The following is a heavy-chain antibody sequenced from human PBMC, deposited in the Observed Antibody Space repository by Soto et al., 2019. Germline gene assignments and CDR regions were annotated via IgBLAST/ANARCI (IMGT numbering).Heavy chain of an antibody. CDR2: MNPNSGNT. D-gene: IGHD2-21*02. J-gene: IGHJ6*02. Sequence: QVQLVQSGAEVKKPGASVKVSCKASGYTFTSYDINWVRQATGQGLEWMGWMNPNSGNTGYAQKFQGRVTMTRNNXRIPDHLARSSLGSERKAVDYCAGCGDQDYYGMDVWGQGTTVVVSS. CDR1: GYTFTSYD. V-gene: IGHV1-8*01. CDR3: AGCGDQDYYGMDV.